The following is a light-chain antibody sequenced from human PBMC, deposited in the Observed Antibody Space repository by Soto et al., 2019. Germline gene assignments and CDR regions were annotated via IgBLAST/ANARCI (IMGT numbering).Light chain of an antibody. CDR3: CSYVGSNNYV. CDR2: EVT. Sequence: QSVLTQPPSASGSPGQSVAISCTGTSSDVGGYNYASWYQRYPGKAPKLIMYEVTKRPSGVPDRFSGSKSGNTASLTVSGLQAEDEADYYCCSYVGSNNYVFGTGTKVTVL. J-gene: IGLJ1*01. CDR1: SSDVGGYNY. V-gene: IGLV2-8*01.